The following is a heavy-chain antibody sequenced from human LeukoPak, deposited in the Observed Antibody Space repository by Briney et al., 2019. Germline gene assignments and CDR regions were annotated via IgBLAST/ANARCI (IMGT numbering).Heavy chain of an antibody. V-gene: IGHV1-18*01. CDR2: ISAYNGNT. CDR3: ATHRAFDI. CDR1: GYTFTSYG. Sequence: ASVKVSCKASGYTFTSYGISWVRQAPGQGLEWMGWISAYNGNTNYAQKLQGRVTMTEDTSTDTAYMELSSLRSEDTAVYYCATHRAFDIWGQGTMVTVSS. J-gene: IGHJ3*02.